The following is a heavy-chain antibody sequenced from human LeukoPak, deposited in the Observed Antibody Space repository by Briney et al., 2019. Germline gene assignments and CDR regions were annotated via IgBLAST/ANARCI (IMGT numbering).Heavy chain of an antibody. J-gene: IGHJ6*03. CDR3: ARGANYYGSGSYYLDYYYYMDV. V-gene: IGHV4-39*07. D-gene: IGHD3-10*01. CDR1: GGSISSSSYY. CDR2: IYYSGST. Sequence: SETLSLTCTVSGGSISSSSYYWGWIRQPPGTGLEWIGSIYYSGSTYYNPSLKSRVTISVDTSKNQFSLKLSSVTAADTAVYYCARGANYYGSGSYYLDYYYYMDVWGKGTTVIVSS.